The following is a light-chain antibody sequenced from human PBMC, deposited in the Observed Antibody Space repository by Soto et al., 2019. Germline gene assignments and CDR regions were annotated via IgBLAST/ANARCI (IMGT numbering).Light chain of an antibody. CDR1: QSLVYVDGDTY. CDR2: KIS. V-gene: IGKV2-24*01. Sequence: DVVLTQTPLSSPVTLGQPASISCRSSQSLVYVDGDTYLSWFQQRPGQPLRLLIYKISSRFSGVPDRFSGSGAETDFTLRISRVEAEDVGTYYCMQATRTPRTFGQGTTLEIK. J-gene: IGKJ2*02. CDR3: MQATRTPRT.